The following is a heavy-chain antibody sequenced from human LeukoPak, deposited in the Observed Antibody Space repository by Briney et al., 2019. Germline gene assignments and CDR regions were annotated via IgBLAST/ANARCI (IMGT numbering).Heavy chain of an antibody. CDR1: GYTFTSYG. J-gene: IGHJ5*02. CDR2: ISAYNGNT. V-gene: IGHV1-18*01. CDR3: ARVSFGGYDYVYWFDP. D-gene: IGHD5-12*01. Sequence: ASVKVSCKASGYTFTSYGISWVRQAPGQGLEWMGWISAYNGNTNYAQKLQGRVTMTTDTSTSTACMELRSLRSDDTAVYYCARVSFGGYDYVYWFDPWGQGTLVTVSS.